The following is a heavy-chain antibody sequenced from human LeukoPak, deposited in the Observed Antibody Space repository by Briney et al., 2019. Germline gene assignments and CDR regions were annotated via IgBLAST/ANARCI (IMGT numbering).Heavy chain of an antibody. D-gene: IGHD3-9*01. CDR2: VYTSGVT. CDR3: ARHNGFDRGYYYYMDV. Sequence: SETLSLTCTVSGGFINSYYWSWIRQPAGKGLEWIGRVYTSGVTNYNPSLKSRIPMSVDTSKDQFSLKLTSVTAADTAVYYCARHNGFDRGYYYYMDVWGKGTTVTVSS. CDR1: GGFINSYY. V-gene: IGHV4-4*07. J-gene: IGHJ6*03.